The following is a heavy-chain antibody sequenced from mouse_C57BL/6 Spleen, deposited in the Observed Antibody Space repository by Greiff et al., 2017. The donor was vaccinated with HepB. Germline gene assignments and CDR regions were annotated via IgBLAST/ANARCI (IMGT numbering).Heavy chain of an antibody. Sequence: EVQLQQSGPELVKPGASVKISCKASGYSFTGYYMNWVKQSPEKGLEWIGEINPRTGGTTYNQKFKDKATLTVDKSSSTAYMQLKSLTSEDSAVYYCARRSLYVGYYYWYFDVWGTGTTVTVSS. J-gene: IGHJ1*03. D-gene: IGHD2-3*01. V-gene: IGHV1-42*01. CDR2: INPRTGGT. CDR1: GYSFTGYY. CDR3: ARRSLYVGYYYWYFDV.